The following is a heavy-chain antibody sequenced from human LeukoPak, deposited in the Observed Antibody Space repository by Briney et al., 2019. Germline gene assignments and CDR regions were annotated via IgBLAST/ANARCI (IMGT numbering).Heavy chain of an antibody. J-gene: IGHJ6*02. V-gene: IGHV1-46*01. D-gene: IGHD1-26*01. Sequence: EASVKVSCKASGYTFTSYYMHWVRQAPGQGLEWMGIISPSGGSTSYAQKFQGRVTMTRDTSTSTVYMELSSLRSEDTAVYYCARVNGSYLPPYYYYYGMDVWGQGTTVTVSS. CDR3: ARVNGSYLPPYYYYYGMDV. CDR1: GYTFTSYY. CDR2: ISPSGGST.